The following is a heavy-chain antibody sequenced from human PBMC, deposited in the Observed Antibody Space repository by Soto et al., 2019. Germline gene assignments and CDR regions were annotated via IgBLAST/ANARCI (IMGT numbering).Heavy chain of an antibody. V-gene: IGHV4-39*01. CDR1: GGSISSSSYY. Sequence: PSETLSLTCTVSGGSISSSSYYWGWIRQPPGKGLEWIGSIYYSGSTYYNPSLKSRVTISVDTSKNQFSLKLSSVTAADTAVYYCARQVRNYYDSSGYFHWFEPWGQGTLVTVS. D-gene: IGHD3-22*01. CDR3: ARQVRNYYDSSGYFHWFEP. J-gene: IGHJ5*02. CDR2: IYYSGST.